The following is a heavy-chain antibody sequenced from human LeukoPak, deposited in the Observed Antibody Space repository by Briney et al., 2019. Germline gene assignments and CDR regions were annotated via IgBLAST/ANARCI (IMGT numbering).Heavy chain of an antibody. CDR3: ARDRITMIVRDAFDI. V-gene: IGHV4-38-2*02. D-gene: IGHD3-22*01. Sequence: SETLSLTCTVSGYSISSGYYWGWIRQPPGKGLEWIGSIYHSGSTYYNPSLKSRVTISVDTSKNQFSLKLSSVTAADTAVYYCARDRITMIVRDAFDIWGQGTMVTVSS. CDR1: GYSISSGYY. J-gene: IGHJ3*02. CDR2: IYHSGST.